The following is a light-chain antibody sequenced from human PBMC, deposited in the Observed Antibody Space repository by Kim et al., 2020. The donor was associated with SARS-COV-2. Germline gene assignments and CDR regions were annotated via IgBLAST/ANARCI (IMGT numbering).Light chain of an antibody. CDR2: GKD. V-gene: IGLV3-19*01. CDR3: VSRGTSGQDLV. J-gene: IGLJ3*02. Sequence: SSELTQDPAVSVALGQTVRITCQGDNLRTFFVSWYQQRPGQAPLLDFFGKDKRPSGIPDRFSGSKLGDTASLTITGAQAEDEAAYYCVSRGTSGQDLVFG. CDR1: NLRTFF.